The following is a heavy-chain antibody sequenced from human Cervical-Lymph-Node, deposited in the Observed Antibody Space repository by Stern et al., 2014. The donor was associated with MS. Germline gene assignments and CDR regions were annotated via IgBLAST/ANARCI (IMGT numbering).Heavy chain of an antibody. Sequence: VQLVQSGGGLVQPGGSLRLSCAGSGFTFSRSWMSWVRQAPGKGLEWVANINQDGSEKYYVDSVKGRFTISRDNANNSLFLQMKSLRAEDTAVYFCARERRGDSYGWTYWYFDLWGRGTLVTFSS. CDR3: ARERRGDSYGWTYWYFDL. J-gene: IGHJ2*01. D-gene: IGHD5-18*01. CDR1: GFTFSRSW. V-gene: IGHV3-7*01. CDR2: INQDGSEK.